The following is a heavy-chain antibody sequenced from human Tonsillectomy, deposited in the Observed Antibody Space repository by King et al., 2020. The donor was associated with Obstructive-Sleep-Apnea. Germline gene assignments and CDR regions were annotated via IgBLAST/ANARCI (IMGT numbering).Heavy chain of an antibody. V-gene: IGHV1-2*02. J-gene: IGHJ4*02. CDR1: GYTFTAYY. Sequence: VQLVESGAEVKKPGASVKVSCKASGYTFTAYYMHWVRQAPGQGLEWMGWINPTSGGTNYARNFHGRVTMTRDTSSSTAYMDRSGLRSDDTAVYYCATDAAAELHRRSNYFDYWGQGTLVTVSS. CDR2: INPTSGGT. CDR3: ATDAAAELHRRSNYFDY. D-gene: IGHD6-13*01.